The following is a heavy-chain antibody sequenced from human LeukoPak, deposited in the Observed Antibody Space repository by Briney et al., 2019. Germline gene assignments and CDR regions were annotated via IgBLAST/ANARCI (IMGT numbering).Heavy chain of an antibody. CDR3: ARDQFPNYGDYVGEYFQH. CDR1: GFTFDDYD. CDR2: INWNGGST. J-gene: IGHJ1*01. V-gene: IGHV3-20*04. Sequence: GGSLRLSCAASGFTFDDYDMSWVRQAPGKGLEWVSGINWNGGSTGYADSVKGRFTISRDNAKNSLYLQMNSLRAEDTALYYCARDQFPNYGDYVGEYFQHWGQGTPVTVSS. D-gene: IGHD4-17*01.